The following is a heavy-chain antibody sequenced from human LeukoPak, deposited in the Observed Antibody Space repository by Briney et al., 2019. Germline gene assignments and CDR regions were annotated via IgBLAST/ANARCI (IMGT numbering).Heavy chain of an antibody. CDR2: ISSSSSYI. Sequence: GGSLRLSCAASGFTFSSYSMNWVRQAPGKGLEWVSSISSSSSYIYYADSVKGRFTISRDNAKNSLYLQMNSLRAEDTAVYYCARDLGNRRRWFDPWGQGTLVTVSS. J-gene: IGHJ5*02. CDR3: ARDLGNRRRWFDP. D-gene: IGHD2/OR15-2a*01. CDR1: GFTFSSYS. V-gene: IGHV3-21*01.